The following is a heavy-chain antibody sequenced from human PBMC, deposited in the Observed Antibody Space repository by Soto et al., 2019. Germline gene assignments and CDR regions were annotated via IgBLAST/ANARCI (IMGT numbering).Heavy chain of an antibody. V-gene: IGHV1-3*01. CDR3: AMVDNYVTPTPQDV. D-gene: IGHD3-16*01. Sequence: ASVKVSCKASGYTFTSHAMHWVRQAPGQRLEWMGWINAGNGNTKYSQKFQGRLTMTTDTSTSTAYMDLGSLTSDDTAVYYCAMVDNYVTPTPQDVWGQGTTVTVSS. CDR2: INAGNGNT. CDR1: GYTFTSHA. J-gene: IGHJ6*02.